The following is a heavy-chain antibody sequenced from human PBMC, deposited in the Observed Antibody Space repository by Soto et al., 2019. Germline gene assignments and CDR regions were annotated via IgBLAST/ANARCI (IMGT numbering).Heavy chain of an antibody. D-gene: IGHD1-7*01. V-gene: IGHV6-1*01. CDR2: TYYRSRWSN. CDR3: AGTTSHQWYYMDV. CDR1: GDIVSSNSAA. J-gene: IGHJ6*03. Sequence: SQTLSLTCAISGDIVSSNSAAWYWNRLSPSRGLEWLARTYYRSRWSNDYAVTERSRITVKPTKSKNKNYIQPNSMTPEDTAVYYCAGTTSHQWYYMDVWGKGTTVTVSS.